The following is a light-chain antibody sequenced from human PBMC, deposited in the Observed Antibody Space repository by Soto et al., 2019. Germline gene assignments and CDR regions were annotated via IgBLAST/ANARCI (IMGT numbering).Light chain of an antibody. Sequence: QSALTQPPSASGSPGQSVTISCTGSSSNIGAGHDVHWYQHLPGTAPKLLIYGNGNRPSGVPDRFSGSKSGTSASLAITGLQAEDEADYYCQSYDSSLSGSEVFGTGTKVTVL. V-gene: IGLV1-40*01. CDR1: SSNIGAGHD. CDR3: QSYDSSLSGSEV. J-gene: IGLJ1*01. CDR2: GNG.